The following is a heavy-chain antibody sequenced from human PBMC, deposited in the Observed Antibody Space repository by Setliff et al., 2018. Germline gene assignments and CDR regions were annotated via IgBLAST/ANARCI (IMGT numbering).Heavy chain of an antibody. CDR1: GFTFSSYA. J-gene: IGHJ3*02. V-gene: IGHV3-23*01. D-gene: IGHD3-3*01. CDR2: ISGSGVST. CDR3: ARASRSYYNFWSGYYAQNDAFDI. Sequence: LRLSCAASGFTFSSYAMSWVRQAPGKGLEWVSAISGSGVSTYYADSVKGRFTISRDNAKNSLYLQMNSLRAEDTAVYYCARASRSYYNFWSGYYAQNDAFDIWGQGTMVTVSS.